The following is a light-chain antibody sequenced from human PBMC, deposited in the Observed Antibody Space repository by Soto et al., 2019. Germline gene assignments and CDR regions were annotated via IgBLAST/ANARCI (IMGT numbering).Light chain of an antibody. J-gene: IGKJ1*01. CDR1: QSISTW. V-gene: IGKV1-5*03. CDR2: KAS. Sequence: DIQMTQSPSTLSASVGDRVTITCRASQSISTWLAWYQQKPGKVPKILIYKASTLEGGVPSRFSGSGSGTDFTLTISSLQPDDFATYYCQHYNSYSATFGQGTKVDIK. CDR3: QHYNSYSAT.